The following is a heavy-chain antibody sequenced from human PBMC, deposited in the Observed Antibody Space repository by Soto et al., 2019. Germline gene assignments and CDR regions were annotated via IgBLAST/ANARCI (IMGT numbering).Heavy chain of an antibody. J-gene: IGHJ4*02. CDR1: GFPFSTYW. CDR2: INSDGSST. CDR3: AGGYQE. V-gene: IGHV3-74*01. D-gene: IGHD5-12*01. Sequence: EEHLVQSGGGLVQPGGSLRLSCAASGFPFSTYWMHWVRQVPGQGLVWVSRINSDGSSTIYADFVKGRFTISRDNAKNTLYLQMNSLTVDDTAIYYCAGGYQEWGQGALVTVSS.